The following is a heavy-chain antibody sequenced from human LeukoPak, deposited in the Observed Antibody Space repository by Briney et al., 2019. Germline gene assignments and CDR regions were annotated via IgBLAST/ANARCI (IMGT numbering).Heavy chain of an antibody. V-gene: IGHV4-59*08. J-gene: IGHJ4*02. CDR1: GGSISSYY. CDR2: IYYSGST. D-gene: IGHD5-18*01. Sequence: SETLSPTCTVSGGSISSYYWSWIRQPPGRGLEWIGYIYYSGSTNYNPSLKSRVTISVDTSKNQFSLKLSSVTAADTAVYYCARAGGYSSGYQDYWGEGTLVTVSS. CDR3: ARAGGYSSGYQDY.